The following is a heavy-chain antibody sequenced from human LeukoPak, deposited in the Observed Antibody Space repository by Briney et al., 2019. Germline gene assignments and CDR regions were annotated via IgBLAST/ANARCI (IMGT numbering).Heavy chain of an antibody. V-gene: IGHV4-39*01. Sequence: PSETLSLTCTVSGGSISSYYWGWIRQPPGKGLEWIGSIYYSGSTYYNPSLKSRVTISVDTSKNQFSLKLSSVTAADTAVYYCARGGYSYGYGLSGWSSSFDYWGQGTLVTVSS. J-gene: IGHJ4*02. CDR1: GGSISSYY. CDR2: IYYSGST. CDR3: ARGGYSYGYGLSGWSSSFDY. D-gene: IGHD5-18*01.